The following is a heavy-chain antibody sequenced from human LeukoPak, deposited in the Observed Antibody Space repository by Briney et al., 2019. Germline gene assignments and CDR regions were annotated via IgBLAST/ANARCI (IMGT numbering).Heavy chain of an antibody. CDR2: IYYSGST. CDR1: GGSISSGGYY. D-gene: IGHD3-22*01. V-gene: IGHV4-31*03. Sequence: SETLSLTCTVSGGSISSGGYYWSWIRQHPGKGLEWIGYIYYSGSTYYNPSLKSRVTISVDTSKNQFSLKLSSVTAADTAVYYCARRGQGDSSGYYYPWGQGTLVTVSS. CDR3: ARRGQGDSSGYYYP. J-gene: IGHJ5*02.